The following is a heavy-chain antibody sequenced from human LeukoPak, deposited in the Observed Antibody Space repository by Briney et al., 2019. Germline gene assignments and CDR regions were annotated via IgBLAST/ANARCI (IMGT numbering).Heavy chain of an antibody. CDR2: INHSGST. CDR3: AREVQGQYPGYFDL. Sequence: SETLSLTCAVYGGSFSGYYWSWIRQPPGKGLEWIGEINHSGSTNYNPSLKSRVTISVDTSKNQFSLKLSSVTAADTAVYYCAREVQGQYPGYFDLWGRGTLVTVSS. J-gene: IGHJ2*01. V-gene: IGHV4-34*01. D-gene: IGHD2-2*01. CDR1: GGSFSGYY.